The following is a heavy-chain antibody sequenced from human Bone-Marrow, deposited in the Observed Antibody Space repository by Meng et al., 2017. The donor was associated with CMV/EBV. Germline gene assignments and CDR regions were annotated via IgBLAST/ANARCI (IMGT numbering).Heavy chain of an antibody. Sequence: ASVKVSCKASGYTFTGYYMHWVRQAPGQGLEWMGWINPNSGGTNYAQKFQGRVTMTRDTSISTAYMELSRLRSDDTAGYYCASLPYYGSGSWTYYYYGMDVWGQGTTVTVSS. D-gene: IGHD3-10*01. CDR3: ASLPYYGSGSWTYYYYGMDV. CDR1: GYTFTGYY. V-gene: IGHV1-2*02. J-gene: IGHJ6*02. CDR2: INPNSGGT.